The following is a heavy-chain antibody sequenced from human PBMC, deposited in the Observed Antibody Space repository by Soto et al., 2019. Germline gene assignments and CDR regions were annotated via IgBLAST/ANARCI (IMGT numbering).Heavy chain of an antibody. J-gene: IGHJ4*02. CDR3: ASGRNYDILTGPLDY. CDR1: RYTFTRYA. V-gene: IGHV1-69*13. D-gene: IGHD3-9*01. Sequence: SVKVSCKASRYTFTRYAISWVRQAPGQGLEWMGGIIPIVGTANYAQKFQGRVTITADESTSTAYMELSSLRSEDTAVYYCASGRNYDILTGPLDYWGQGTLVTVSS. CDR2: IIPIVGTA.